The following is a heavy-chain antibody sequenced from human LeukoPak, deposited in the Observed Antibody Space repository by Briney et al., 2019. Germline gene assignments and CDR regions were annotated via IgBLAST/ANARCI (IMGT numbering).Heavy chain of an antibody. CDR2: ISSSSSYI. J-gene: IGHJ3*02. Sequence: GGSLRLSCAASGFTFSSYSMNWVRQAPGKGLEWVSSISSSSSYIYYADSVKGRFTISRDNAKNSLYLQMNSLRAEDTAVYYCARDGWDRRGAFDIWGQGTLVTVSS. CDR1: GFTFSSYS. D-gene: IGHD1-26*01. V-gene: IGHV3-21*01. CDR3: ARDGWDRRGAFDI.